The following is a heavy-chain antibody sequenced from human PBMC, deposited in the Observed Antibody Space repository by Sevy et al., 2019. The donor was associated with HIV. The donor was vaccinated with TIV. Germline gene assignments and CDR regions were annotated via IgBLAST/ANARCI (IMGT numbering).Heavy chain of an antibody. V-gene: IGHV1-24*01. J-gene: IGHJ4*02. CDR3: ATDRDCYGSGRIFDY. Sequence: ASVKVSCKVSGYTLTDFSMHWVRQAPGKGLEWMGRFDPEDGERIYAQKFEGRVTMTEDTSTDTAYMELSSLRSEDTAVYYCATDRDCYGSGRIFDYWGQRTLVTVSS. D-gene: IGHD3-10*01. CDR2: FDPEDGER. CDR1: GYTLTDFS.